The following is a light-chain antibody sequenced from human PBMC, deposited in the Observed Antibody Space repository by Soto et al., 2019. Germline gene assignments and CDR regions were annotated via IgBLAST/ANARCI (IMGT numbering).Light chain of an antibody. V-gene: IGKV1-5*03. J-gene: IGKJ4*02. CDR1: QSISSW. Sequence: DIQMTQSPSTLSASVGDRVTITCLASQSISSWLAWYQQKPRKAPKLLIYTASRLESGVPSRFSGSVSGTEFTLTISSLQPDDFAAYYCQQLNSYDWTLGVATKWAIK. CDR2: TAS. CDR3: QQLNSYDWT.